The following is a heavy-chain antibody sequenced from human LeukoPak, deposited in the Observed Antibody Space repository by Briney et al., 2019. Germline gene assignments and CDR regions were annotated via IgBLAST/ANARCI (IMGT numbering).Heavy chain of an antibody. CDR1: GGSISSGSYY. V-gene: IGHV4-61*02. CDR3: ARESQGYSSSYYYYYYMDV. CDR2: IYTSGST. J-gene: IGHJ6*03. Sequence: SETLSLTCTVSGGSISSGSYYWRWLRQPAGKGLEWIGRIYTSGSTNYNPSLKSRVTISVDTSKNQFSLKLSSVTAADTAVYYCARESQGYSSSYYYYYYMDVWGKGTTVTVSS. D-gene: IGHD5-18*01.